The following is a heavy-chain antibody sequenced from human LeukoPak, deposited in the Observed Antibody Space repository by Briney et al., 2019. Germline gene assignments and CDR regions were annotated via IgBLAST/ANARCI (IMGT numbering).Heavy chain of an antibody. D-gene: IGHD5-18*01. V-gene: IGHV4-39*07. Sequence: PSETLSLTCTVSGSSISNSVYYWSWIRQPPGKGLEWIGEINHSGSTNYNPSLKSRVTISVDTSKNQFSLKLSSVTAADTAVYYCARDVLRGYSYGGTNWFDPWGQGTLVTVSS. CDR3: ARDVLRGYSYGGTNWFDP. CDR1: GSSISNSVYY. CDR2: INHSGST. J-gene: IGHJ5*02.